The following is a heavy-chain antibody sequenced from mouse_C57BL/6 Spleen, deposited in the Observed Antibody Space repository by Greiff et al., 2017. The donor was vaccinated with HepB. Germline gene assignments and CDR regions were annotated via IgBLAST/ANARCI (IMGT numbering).Heavy chain of an antibody. CDR1: GFTFSDYY. CDR2: INYDGSST. J-gene: IGHJ2*01. Sequence: EVQLVESEGGLVQPGSSMKLSCTASGFTFSDYYMAWVRQVPEKGLEWVANINYDGSSTYYLDSLKSRFIISRDNAKNILYLQMSSLKSEDTATYYCAREGSTDYGSRTGLFDYWGQGTTLTVSS. V-gene: IGHV5-16*01. D-gene: IGHD1-1*01. CDR3: AREGSTDYGSRTGLFDY.